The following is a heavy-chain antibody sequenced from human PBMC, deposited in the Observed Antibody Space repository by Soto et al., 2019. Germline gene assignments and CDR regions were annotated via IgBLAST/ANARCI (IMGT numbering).Heavy chain of an antibody. J-gene: IGHJ3*02. CDR2: INHSGST. Sequence: QVQLQQWGAGLLKPSETLSLTCAVSGGSFSGYYWSWIRQPPGKGLEWIGEINHSGSTNYNPSLKSRVTISVDTSKNQFSLKLSSVTAADTAVYYCARGPRYQYCSSTSCYMPSGIFDIWGQGTMVTVSS. CDR1: GGSFSGYY. CDR3: ARGPRYQYCSSTSCYMPSGIFDI. V-gene: IGHV4-34*01. D-gene: IGHD2-2*02.